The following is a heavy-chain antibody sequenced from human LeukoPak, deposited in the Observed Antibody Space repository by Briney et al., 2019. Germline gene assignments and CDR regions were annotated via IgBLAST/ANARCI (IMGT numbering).Heavy chain of an antibody. CDR2: ISGSGGST. CDR1: GFTFSSYA. Sequence: GGSLRLSCAASGFTFSSYAMSWVRQAPEKGLEWVSAISGSGGSTYYADSVKCRFTISRDNSKNTLYLQMNSLRAEDTAVYYCAKAKAVAGHFDYWGQGTLVTVSS. J-gene: IGHJ4*02. CDR3: AKAKAVAGHFDY. V-gene: IGHV3-23*01. D-gene: IGHD6-19*01.